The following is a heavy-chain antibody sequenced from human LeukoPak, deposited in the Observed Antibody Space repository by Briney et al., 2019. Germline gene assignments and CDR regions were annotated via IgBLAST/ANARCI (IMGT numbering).Heavy chain of an antibody. CDR3: AKRLPYSSTWYYFDY. V-gene: IGHV3-23*01. Sequence: PGGSLRLSCAASGFTFSSYAMSWVRQAPGKGLEWVSTISGSGGTTYYADSVKGRFTISRDDSKSTLYLQMNSLRAEDTAVYYCAKRLPYSSTWYYFDYWGQGTLVTVSS. CDR2: ISGSGGTT. CDR1: GFTFSSYA. D-gene: IGHD6-13*01. J-gene: IGHJ4*02.